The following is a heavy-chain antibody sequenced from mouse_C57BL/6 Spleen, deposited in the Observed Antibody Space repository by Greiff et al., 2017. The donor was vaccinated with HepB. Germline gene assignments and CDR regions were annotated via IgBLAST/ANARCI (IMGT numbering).Heavy chain of an antibody. CDR3: ARRGYSNHEGFAY. V-gene: IGHV1-61*01. CDR2: IYPSDSET. J-gene: IGHJ3*01. D-gene: IGHD2-5*01. CDR1: GYTFTSYW. Sequence: VQLQQPGAELVRPGPSVKLSCKASGYTFTSYWMDWVKQRPGKGLEWIGNIYPSDSETHYNQKFKDKATLTVDKSSSTAYMQLSSLTSEDSAVYYCARRGYSNHEGFAYWGQEALVTVSA.